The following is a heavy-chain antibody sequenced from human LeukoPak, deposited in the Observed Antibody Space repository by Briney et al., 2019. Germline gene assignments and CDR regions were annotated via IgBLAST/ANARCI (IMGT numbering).Heavy chain of an antibody. CDR1: GFTFSSYG. V-gene: IGHV3-30*02. J-gene: IGHJ4*02. CDR3: ARDRRIAVAGIDY. Sequence: GGSLRLSCAASGFTFSSYGMHWDRQAPGKGLEWVAFIRYDGSNKYYADSVKGRFTISRDISKNTLYLQMNSLRAEDTAVYYCARDRRIAVAGIDYWGQGTLVTVSS. CDR2: IRYDGSNK. D-gene: IGHD6-19*01.